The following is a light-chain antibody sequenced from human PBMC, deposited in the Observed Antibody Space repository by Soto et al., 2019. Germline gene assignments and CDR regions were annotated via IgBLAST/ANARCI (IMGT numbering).Light chain of an antibody. CDR2: GVS. V-gene: IGKV3-20*01. J-gene: IGKJ2*01. CDR1: QSISSSY. CDR3: QLHGVSPPEYT. Sequence: EIVLTQSPGTLSLSPGERATLSCRASQSISSSYLAWYQQKPGQAPRLLFYGVSNRATGIPDRLSGSGSGTDFTLTISRLEPEDFAVYYCQLHGVSPPEYTFGQGTKLEIK.